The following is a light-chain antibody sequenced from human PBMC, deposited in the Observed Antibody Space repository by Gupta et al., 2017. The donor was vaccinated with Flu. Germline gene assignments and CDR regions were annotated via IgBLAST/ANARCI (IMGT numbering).Light chain of an antibody. CDR3: QQYDTSPFP. CDR1: QSVSSNY. J-gene: IGKJ4*01. Sequence: RATLSCRVSQSVSSNYRAWYQQKPGQGPRVVIYGASSRATGIPDRFSGSGSGTDFTLTISRVEPEDFAVYYCQQYDTSPFPFGGGTKVEIK. V-gene: IGKV3-20*01. CDR2: GAS.